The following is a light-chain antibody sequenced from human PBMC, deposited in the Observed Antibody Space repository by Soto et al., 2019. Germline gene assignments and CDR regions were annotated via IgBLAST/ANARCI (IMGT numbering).Light chain of an antibody. Sequence: ALTQPPSVSGSPGQSVAISCTGTSSDVGSYNRVSWYQQPPGTAPKLMIYEVSNRPSGVPDRFSGSKSGNTASLTISGLQAEDEADYYCSSYTTSNTYVFGTGTKLTVL. CDR2: EVS. CDR1: SSDVGSYNR. J-gene: IGLJ1*01. CDR3: SSYTTSNTYV. V-gene: IGLV2-18*02.